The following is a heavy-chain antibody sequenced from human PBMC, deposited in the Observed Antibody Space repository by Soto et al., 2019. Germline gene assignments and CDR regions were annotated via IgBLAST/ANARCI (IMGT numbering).Heavy chain of an antibody. Sequence: SVKVSCKASGGTFSSYTISWVRQAPGQGLEWMGRIIPILGIANYAQKFQGRVTITADKSTSTAYMELSSLRSEDTAVYYCAAEVGYGDGAFDIWGQGTMVTVSS. CDR2: IIPILGIA. V-gene: IGHV1-69*02. CDR3: AAEVGYGDGAFDI. D-gene: IGHD4-17*01. CDR1: GGTFSSYT. J-gene: IGHJ3*02.